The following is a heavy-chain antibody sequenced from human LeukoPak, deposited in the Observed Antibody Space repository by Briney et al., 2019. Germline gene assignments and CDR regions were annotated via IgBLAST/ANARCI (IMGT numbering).Heavy chain of an antibody. V-gene: IGHV4-30-2*01. CDR2: IYHSGST. CDR3: ASAVGATPYFDY. CDR1: GGSISSGGYY. J-gene: IGHJ4*02. D-gene: IGHD1-26*01. Sequence: SETLSLTCTVSGGSISSGGYYWSWIRQPPGKGLEWIGYIYHSGSTYYNPSLKSRVTISVDRSKNQFSLKLSSVTAADTAVYYCASAVGATPYFDYWGQGTLVTVSS.